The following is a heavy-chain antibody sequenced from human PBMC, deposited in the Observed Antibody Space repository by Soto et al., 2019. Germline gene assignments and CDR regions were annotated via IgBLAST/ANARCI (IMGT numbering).Heavy chain of an antibody. CDR3: ARVVYYDSSGYYYP. Sequence: RASVKVSCKASNYTFNMYGISWVRQAPGQGLEWMGWISGYNGNTEYEQKFQGRVTMTTDTSTSTAYMELRSLRADDTAVYYCARVVYYDSSGYYYPWGQGTLVTVSS. CDR2: ISGYNGNT. V-gene: IGHV1-18*01. J-gene: IGHJ5*02. D-gene: IGHD3-22*01. CDR1: NYTFNMYG.